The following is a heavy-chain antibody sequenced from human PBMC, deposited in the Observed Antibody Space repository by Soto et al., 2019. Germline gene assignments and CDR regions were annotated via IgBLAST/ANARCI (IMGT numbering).Heavy chain of an antibody. CDR3: ARAPPGPSPRWDV. CDR1: GASMSSGGHS. D-gene: IGHD3-10*01. Sequence: QVQLQESGPGLVKPSQTVSLTCAVSGASMSSGGHSWSWIRQSPGRGLEWIGYIYYTGATYYNPSLKSRVTLSIDRSNNQFSLNSTSVTASDTAVYYCARAPPGPSPRWDVWGQGTTVTVSS. J-gene: IGHJ6*02. V-gene: IGHV4-30-2*06. CDR2: IYYTGAT.